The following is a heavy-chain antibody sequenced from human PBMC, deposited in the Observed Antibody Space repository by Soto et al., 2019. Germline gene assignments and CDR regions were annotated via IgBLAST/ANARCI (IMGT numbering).Heavy chain of an antibody. J-gene: IGHJ5*02. CDR1: GYTFTGYY. Sequence: ASVKVSCKASGYTFTGYYMHWVRQAPGQGLEWMGWINPNSGGTNYAQKFQGWVTMTRDTSISTAYMELSRLRSDDTAVYYCARSHHSSSSWEDWFDPWGQGTLVTVSS. D-gene: IGHD6-6*01. CDR3: ARSHHSSSSWEDWFDP. V-gene: IGHV1-2*04. CDR2: INPNSGGT.